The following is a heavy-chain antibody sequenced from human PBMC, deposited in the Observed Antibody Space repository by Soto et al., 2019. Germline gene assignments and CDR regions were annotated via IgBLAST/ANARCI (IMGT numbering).Heavy chain of an antibody. CDR3: ARSVVVYYYGMDV. CDR2: IWYDGSNK. CDR1: GFTFSSYG. J-gene: IGHJ6*02. V-gene: IGHV3-33*01. D-gene: IGHD3-22*01. Sequence: QPGGSLRLSCAASGFTFSSYGMHWVRQAPGKGLEWVAVIWYDGSNKYYADSVKGRFTISRDNSKNTLYLQMNSLRAEDTAVYYCARSVVVYYYGMDVWGQGTTVTVSS.